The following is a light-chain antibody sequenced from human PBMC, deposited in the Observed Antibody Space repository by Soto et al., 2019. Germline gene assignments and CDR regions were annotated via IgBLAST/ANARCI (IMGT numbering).Light chain of an antibody. CDR1: SSDVGGYNY. Sequence: QSALTQPRSVSGSPGQSVTISCTGTSSDVGGYNYVSWYQQYPGKAPKLMIHDVSKRPSGVPDRFSGSKSGNTASLTSSGLQAQDEADYYCCSYAGSYTWVFGGGAKLTVL. J-gene: IGLJ3*02. CDR2: DVS. V-gene: IGLV2-11*01. CDR3: CSYAGSYTWV.